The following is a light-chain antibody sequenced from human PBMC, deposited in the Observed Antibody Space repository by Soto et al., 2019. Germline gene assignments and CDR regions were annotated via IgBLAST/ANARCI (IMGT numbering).Light chain of an antibody. CDR3: QQRYSPPWT. CDR1: QSISTY. Sequence: DIQMTQSPSSLSASVGDRVTITCRASQSISTYLNWYQQKPGKAPECLIYSASSLQSGDPSRFSGSGSGTDFTLTINSLQPEDFATYYCQQRYSPPWTFGQGTKVEIK. CDR2: SAS. V-gene: IGKV1-39*01. J-gene: IGKJ1*01.